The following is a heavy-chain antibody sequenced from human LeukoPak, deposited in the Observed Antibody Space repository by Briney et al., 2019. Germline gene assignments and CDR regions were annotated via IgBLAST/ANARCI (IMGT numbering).Heavy chain of an antibody. Sequence: KASETLSLTCAVSGYSISSGYYWGWFRQPPGKGPEWIGCIYHSGTTYYNPSLKSRVTISVDTSKSQFSLMISSVTAADTAVYYCARQGGSNSPYYYYYMDVWGKGTTVTVSS. CDR2: IYHSGTT. J-gene: IGHJ6*03. D-gene: IGHD6-13*01. CDR3: ARQGGSNSPYYYYYMDV. V-gene: IGHV4-38-2*01. CDR1: GYSISSGYY.